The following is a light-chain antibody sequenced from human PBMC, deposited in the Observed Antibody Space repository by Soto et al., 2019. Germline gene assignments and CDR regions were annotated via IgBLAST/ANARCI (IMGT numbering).Light chain of an antibody. Sequence: EIVLTQSPGSLSLSPGERATLSCRASQSVNSNYLAWYQQKPGQAPRLLIYGASSRATGIPDRFSGSGSGTDFTLTISSLQAEDVAVYYCQQYYSSPTWTFGQGTKVDIK. V-gene: IGKV3-20*01. CDR3: QQYYSSPTWT. CDR1: QSVNSNY. J-gene: IGKJ1*01. CDR2: GAS.